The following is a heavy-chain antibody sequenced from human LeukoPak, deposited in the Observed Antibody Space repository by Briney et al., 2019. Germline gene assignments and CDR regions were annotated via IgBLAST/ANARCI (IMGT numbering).Heavy chain of an antibody. D-gene: IGHD3-10*01. CDR3: ARILVRGVTHAFDI. CDR1: GFSLSTSAMC. Sequence: SGPTLVNPTQILTPTCTFSGFSLSTSAMCVSWIRQPPGKALEWLARIDWDDDKYYSTSLKTRLTISKDTSKNQVVLTMTNMDPVDTATYYCARILVRGVTHAFDIWGQGTMVTVSS. CDR2: IDWDDDK. V-gene: IGHV2-70*11. J-gene: IGHJ3*02.